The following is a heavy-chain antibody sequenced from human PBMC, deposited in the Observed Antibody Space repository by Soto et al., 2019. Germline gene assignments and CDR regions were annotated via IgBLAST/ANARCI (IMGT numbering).Heavy chain of an antibody. CDR3: ARVAYGNGWIFDH. V-gene: IGHV3-7*01. Sequence: WWSLRLSCSASVFTCSNYWMSWFRQAPGKGLEWVANIKQDGSEKYYVDSVKGRFTLSRDNAQNSLQLQMNSLRAEDTAIYFCARVAYGNGWIFDHWGQGTLVTVSS. J-gene: IGHJ4*01. CDR1: VFTCSNYW. CDR2: IKQDGSEK. D-gene: IGHD6-19*01.